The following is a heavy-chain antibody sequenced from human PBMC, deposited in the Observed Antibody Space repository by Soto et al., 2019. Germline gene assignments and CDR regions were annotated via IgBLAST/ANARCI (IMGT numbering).Heavy chain of an antibody. CDR1: GFTLSNAW. Sequence: GGSLRLSCAASGFTLSNAWMNWVRHTPGRGLEWVGRIKSRSDGGTPDYGAPVKGRFTISRDDSLNTVYLQLNSLTAEDTGVYYCATDTRRISVFGVPWDSWGQGTLVTVSS. V-gene: IGHV3-15*01. CDR2: IKSRSDGGTP. CDR3: ATDTRRISVFGVPWDS. D-gene: IGHD3-3*01. J-gene: IGHJ4*02.